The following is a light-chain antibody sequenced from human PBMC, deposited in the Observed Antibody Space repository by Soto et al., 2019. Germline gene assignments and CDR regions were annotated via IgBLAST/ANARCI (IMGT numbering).Light chain of an antibody. CDR1: QNVRTR. Sequence: EKVMTQSPATLSVSPGERATLSCRASQNVRTRLAWYQQKPGQAPRLLIYDAFTRATGIPARFSGSASGTEFTLTFSSLQSEDFAVYYCQQYDEWPLTFGGGTKVDIK. CDR2: DAF. CDR3: QQYDEWPLT. J-gene: IGKJ4*01. V-gene: IGKV3-15*01.